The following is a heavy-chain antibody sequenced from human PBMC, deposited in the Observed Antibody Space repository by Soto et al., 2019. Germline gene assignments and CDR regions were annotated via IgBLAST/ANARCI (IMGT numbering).Heavy chain of an antibody. CDR3: ARRYGASFDY. CDR1: GGSISSSNW. D-gene: IGHD4-17*01. V-gene: IGHV4-4*02. CDR2: IYHSGST. Sequence: SETLSLTCAVSGGSISSSNWWSWVRQPPGRGLEWIGEIYHSGSTNYNPSLKSRVTISVDTSKNQFSLKLSSVTAADTAVYYCARRYGASFDYWGQGTLVTVSS. J-gene: IGHJ4*02.